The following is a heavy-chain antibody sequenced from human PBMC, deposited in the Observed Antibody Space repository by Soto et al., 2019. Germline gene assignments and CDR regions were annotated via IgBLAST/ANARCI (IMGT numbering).Heavy chain of an antibody. CDR1: GGSISSYY. CDR3: ARSSSSCFFYY. D-gene: IGHD2-2*01. V-gene: IGHV4-59*01. CDR2: IYYSGST. J-gene: IGHJ4*02. Sequence: SETLSLTCTVSGGSISSYYWSWIWQPPGKGLEWIGCIYYSGSTNYNPTLKSRVTISVDTSKIQFPLKLSSVTAAYTAVYYCARSSSSCFFYYWGQGTLVTVSS.